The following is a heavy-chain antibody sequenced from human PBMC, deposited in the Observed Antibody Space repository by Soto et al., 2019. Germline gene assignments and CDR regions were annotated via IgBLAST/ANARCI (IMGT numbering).Heavy chain of an antibody. J-gene: IGHJ5*02. CDR3: ARSLVGATWFDP. CDR2: INAGNGNT. CDR1: GYTFTSYA. Sequence: ASVKVSCKASGYTFTSYAMHWVRQAPGQRLEWMGWINAGNGNTKYSQKFQGRVTITRDTSASTAYMELSSLRSEDTAVYYCARSLVGATWFDPWGQGTLVTVSS. V-gene: IGHV1-3*01. D-gene: IGHD1-26*01.